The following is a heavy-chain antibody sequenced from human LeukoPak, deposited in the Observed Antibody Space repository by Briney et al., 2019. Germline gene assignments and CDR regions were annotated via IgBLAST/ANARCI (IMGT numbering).Heavy chain of an antibody. CDR2: IYYSGST. CDR3: AREGLGPAFYLYEMEF. D-gene: IGHD1-14*01. Sequence: PSETLSLTCTVSGGSISSSSYYWGWLRQPPGKGLEWSGSIYYSGSTYYNPSLKSRVTISVDTSKKQFSLKLRSVTHADTAVYFSAREGLGPAFYLYEMEFWGKGAQVPFPS. J-gene: IGHJ6*04. V-gene: IGHV4-39*07. CDR1: GGSISSSSYY.